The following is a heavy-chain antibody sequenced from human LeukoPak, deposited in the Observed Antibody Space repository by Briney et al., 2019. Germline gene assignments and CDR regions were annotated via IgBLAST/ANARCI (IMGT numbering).Heavy chain of an antibody. Sequence: ASVKVSCKVSGYTLTELSMHWVRQAPGKGLEWMGGFDPEDGETIYAQKFQGRVTITRDTSASTAYMELSSLRSEDTAVYYCVDGYQYDAFDIWGQGTMVTVSS. J-gene: IGHJ3*02. CDR1: GYTLTELS. CDR2: FDPEDGET. V-gene: IGHV1-24*01. CDR3: VDGYQYDAFDI. D-gene: IGHD5-24*01.